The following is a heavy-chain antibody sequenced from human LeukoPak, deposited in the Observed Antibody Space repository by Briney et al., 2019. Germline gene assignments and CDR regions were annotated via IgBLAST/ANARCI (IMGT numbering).Heavy chain of an antibody. J-gene: IGHJ4*02. CDR1: GGSISSGDYY. V-gene: IGHV4-30-4*01. CDR2: IYYSGST. D-gene: IGHD2-15*01. Sequence: KPSQTLSLTCTVSGGSISSGDYYWSWIRQPPGKGLEWIGYIYYSGSTYYNPSLKSRVTISVDTSKNQFSLKLSSVTAADTAVYYCARGVVVAATPSYSDYWGQGTLVTVSS. CDR3: ARGVVVAATPSYSDY.